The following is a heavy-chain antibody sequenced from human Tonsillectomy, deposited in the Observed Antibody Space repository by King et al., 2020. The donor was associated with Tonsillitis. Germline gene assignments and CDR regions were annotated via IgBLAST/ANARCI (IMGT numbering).Heavy chain of an antibody. V-gene: IGHV3-23*04. D-gene: IGHD3-3*01. CDR1: GFTFSNYA. J-gene: IGHJ4*02. Sequence: VQLVESGGGLVQPGGSLRLSCAASGFTFSNYAMSWVRQAPGKGLEWVSFISGGGGSTYYADSVKGRFTISRDNSKNTLYLQLSSLRAEDTALYYCAKDFFRRDVSYFDDWGQGTLVTVSS. CDR2: ISGGGGST. CDR3: AKDFFRRDVSYFDD.